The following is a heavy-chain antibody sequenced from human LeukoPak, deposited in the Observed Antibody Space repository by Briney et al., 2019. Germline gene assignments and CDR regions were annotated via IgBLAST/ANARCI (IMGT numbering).Heavy chain of an antibody. J-gene: IGHJ3*02. D-gene: IGHD3-3*01. CDR3: ATLRFLEWLLVDAFDI. Sequence: SETLSLTCAVSGYSISSGYYWGWIRQPPGKGLEWIGSIHHSGSTYYNPSLKSRVTISVDTSKNQFSLKLSSVTAADTAVYYCATLRFLEWLLVDAFDIWGQGTMVTVSS. CDR1: GYSISSGYY. V-gene: IGHV4-38-2*01. CDR2: IHHSGST.